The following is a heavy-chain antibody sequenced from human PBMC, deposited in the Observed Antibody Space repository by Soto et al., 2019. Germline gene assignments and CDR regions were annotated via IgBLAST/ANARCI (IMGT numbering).Heavy chain of an antibody. J-gene: IGHJ6*02. Sequence: QVQLVQSGAEVKKPGASVKVSCKSSGYPFSHYGITWVRQAPGQGLEWMGWISPYNGNTNYGQTFQGRVTLTTDTSTSTVYMELRSLRSDDPAVYYCARDQSCERRYYGGIDVWGQGTTVTVSS. CDR2: ISPYNGNT. V-gene: IGHV1-18*01. CDR1: GYPFSHYG. D-gene: IGHD3-22*01. CDR3: ARDQSCERRYYGGIDV.